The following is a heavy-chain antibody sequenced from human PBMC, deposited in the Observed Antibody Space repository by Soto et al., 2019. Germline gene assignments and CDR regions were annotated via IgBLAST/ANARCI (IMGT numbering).Heavy chain of an antibody. CDR3: AKNKAHRYAIQRGPVYHAMDV. J-gene: IGHJ6*02. V-gene: IGHV3-11*01. CDR1: GFTFSDYY. Sequence: LRLSCAASGFTFSDYYMTWIRQAPGKGLEWLSYISDSGSTIYYADSVKGRFTMSRDNAKESLYLQMNSLRAEDTAVYYCAKNKAHRYAIQRGPVYHAMDVWGQGTQVTGSS. D-gene: IGHD2-8*01. CDR2: ISDSGSTI.